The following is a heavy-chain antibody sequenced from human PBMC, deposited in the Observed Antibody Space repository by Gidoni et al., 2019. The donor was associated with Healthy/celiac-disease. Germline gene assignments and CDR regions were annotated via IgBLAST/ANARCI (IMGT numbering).Heavy chain of an antibody. CDR1: GGSISRGSSY. V-gene: IGHV4-61*02. CDR2: IYTSGST. J-gene: IGHJ5*02. D-gene: IGHD2-15*01. Sequence: QVQLQESVPGLVKPSHTLSLTCTVSGGSISRGSSYWSWIRQPAGKGLEWIGRIYTSGSTNYNPSLKSRVTISVDTAKNQFSLKLSSVTAADTAVYYCARDRSGCSGGSCYSPNWFDPWGQGTLVTVSS. CDR3: ARDRSGCSGGSCYSPNWFDP.